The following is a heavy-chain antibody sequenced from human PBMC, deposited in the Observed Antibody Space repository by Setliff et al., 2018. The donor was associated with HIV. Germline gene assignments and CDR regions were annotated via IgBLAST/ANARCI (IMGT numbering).Heavy chain of an antibody. CDR3: ASQGKYSSSSYAFDI. V-gene: IGHV1-3*01. D-gene: IGHD6-6*01. J-gene: IGHJ3*02. Sequence: ASVKVSCKASGYTFTSYAMHWVRQAPGQRLEWMGWINAGNGNTKYSQKFQGRVTITRDTSASTAYMELSSLRSEDAAVYYCASQGKYSSSSYAFDIWSQGTMVTVSS. CDR1: GYTFTSYA. CDR2: INAGNGNT.